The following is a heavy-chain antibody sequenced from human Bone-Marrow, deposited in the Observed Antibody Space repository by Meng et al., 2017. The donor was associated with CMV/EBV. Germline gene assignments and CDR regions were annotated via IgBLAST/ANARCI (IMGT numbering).Heavy chain of an antibody. CDR2: MNPNSGNT. Sequence: ASVKVSCKASGYTFTSYDINWVRQATGQGLEWMGWMNPNSGNTGYAQKFQGRVTMTRNTSISTAYMELSSLRSEDTAVYYCARAKLRFLEWLLMSRYGMVVWGQGNTVNGAS. CDR3: ARAKLRFLEWLLMSRYGMVV. V-gene: IGHV1-8*01. CDR1: GYTFTSYD. J-gene: IGHJ6*02. D-gene: IGHD3-3*01.